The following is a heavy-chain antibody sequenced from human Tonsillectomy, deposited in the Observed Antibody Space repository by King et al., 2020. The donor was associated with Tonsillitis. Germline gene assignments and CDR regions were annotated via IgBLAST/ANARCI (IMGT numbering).Heavy chain of an antibody. V-gene: IGHV4-61*01. CDR1: RGSVSSPNYY. D-gene: IGHD5-12*01. Sequence: QLQESGPGLVKPSETLSLTCTVSRGSVSSPNYYWTWIRQPPGKGLEWIGYVSGSGSTNYNPSLTSRVTISLDTSKHQFSLNLNSATAADTATYYCARARGWIVIDYWGQGTLVAVSS. CDR3: ARARGWIVIDY. J-gene: IGHJ4*02. CDR2: VSGSGST.